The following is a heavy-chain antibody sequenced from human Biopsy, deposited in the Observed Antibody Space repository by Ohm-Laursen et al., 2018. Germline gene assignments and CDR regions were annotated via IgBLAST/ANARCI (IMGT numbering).Heavy chain of an antibody. J-gene: IGHJ4*02. Sequence: LRLSCAASGFTFSSYAMTWFRQAPGKGLEWVSTISGNSDIIYDTDSVKGRFTISRDNSKNTLYLQMNSLRADDTAVYYCALAAAQTVTHFDYWGQGTLVTVSS. CDR2: ISGNSDII. D-gene: IGHD4-17*01. CDR3: ALAAAQTVTHFDY. V-gene: IGHV3-23*01. CDR1: GFTFSSYA.